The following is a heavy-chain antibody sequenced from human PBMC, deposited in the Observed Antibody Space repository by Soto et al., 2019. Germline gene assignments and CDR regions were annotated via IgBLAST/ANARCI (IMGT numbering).Heavy chain of an antibody. V-gene: IGHV3-23*01. Sequence: EVPLLESGGGLVQPGGSLRLSCATSGFTFSSYAMNWVRQVPGKGLEWVSAISGSGGNTYYADSVKGRFTISRDNSKNTLYLLMNSLRAEDTAVYYCARRPPHVYWGQGTLVTVSS. CDR1: GFTFSSYA. CDR3: ARRPPHVY. CDR2: ISGSGGNT. J-gene: IGHJ4*02.